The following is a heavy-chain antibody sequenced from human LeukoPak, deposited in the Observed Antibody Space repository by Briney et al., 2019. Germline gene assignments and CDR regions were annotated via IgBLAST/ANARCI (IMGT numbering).Heavy chain of an antibody. V-gene: IGHV1-18*01. D-gene: IGHD3-9*01. CDR2: ISAYNGNT. CDR3: ARGVWNYDTLTGYFDDY. CDR1: GYTFTSYG. J-gene: IGHJ4*02. Sequence: ASVKVSCKASGYTFTSYGISWVRQAPGQGLEWMGWISAYNGNTNYAQKLQGRVTVTTDTSTSTAYMELRSLRSDDTAVYYCARGVWNYDTLTGYFDDYWGQGTLVTVSS.